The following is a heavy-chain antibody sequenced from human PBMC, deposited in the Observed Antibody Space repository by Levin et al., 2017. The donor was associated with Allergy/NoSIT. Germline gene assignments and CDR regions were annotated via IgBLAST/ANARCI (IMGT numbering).Heavy chain of an antibody. CDR1: GFTFSDYY. Sequence: GGSLRLSCAASGFTFSDYYMSWIRQAPGKGLEWVSYISSSSSYTNYADSVKGRFTISRDNAKNSLYLQMNSLRAEDTAVYYCARVGMSSWYVRWFDPWGQGTLVTVSS. D-gene: IGHD6-13*01. CDR2: ISSSSSYT. V-gene: IGHV3-11*05. J-gene: IGHJ5*02. CDR3: ARVGMSSWYVRWFDP.